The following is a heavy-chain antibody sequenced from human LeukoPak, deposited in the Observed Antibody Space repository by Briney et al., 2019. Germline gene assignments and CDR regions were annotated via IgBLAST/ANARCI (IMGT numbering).Heavy chain of an antibody. CDR2: IYTSGST. D-gene: IGHD3-3*01. Sequence: SETLSLTCTVSGGSISSYYWSWIRQPAGKGLEWIGRIYTSGSTNYNPSLKSRVTISVDKSKNQFSLKLSSVTAADTAVYYCARNDYDFWSGYTLGFDYWGQGTLVTVSS. CDR1: GGSISSYY. V-gene: IGHV4-4*07. J-gene: IGHJ4*02. CDR3: ARNDYDFWSGYTLGFDY.